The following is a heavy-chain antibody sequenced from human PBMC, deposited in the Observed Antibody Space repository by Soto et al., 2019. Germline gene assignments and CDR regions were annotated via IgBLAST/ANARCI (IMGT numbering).Heavy chain of an antibody. CDR2: IRSKAYGGTT. Sequence: SLRLSCTASGFTFGDYAMSWFRQAPGKGLKWVGFIRSKAYGGTTEYAASVKGRFTISRDDSKSIAYLQMNSLKTEDTAVYYCTRDLAYCGGDCYYALANYWGQGTLVTVSS. J-gene: IGHJ4*02. CDR3: TRDLAYCGGDCYYALANY. V-gene: IGHV3-49*03. D-gene: IGHD2-21*02. CDR1: GFTFGDYA.